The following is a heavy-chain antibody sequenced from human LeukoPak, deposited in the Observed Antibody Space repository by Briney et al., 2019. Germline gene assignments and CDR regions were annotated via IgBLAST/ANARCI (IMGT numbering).Heavy chain of an antibody. J-gene: IGHJ4*02. CDR1: GFTFSDYY. CDR3: ARTVRNPEA. V-gene: IGHV3-11*03. Sequence: GGSLRLSCAASGFTFSDYYMSWIRQAPGKGLEWVSHISNSGSYTNYADSVKGRLTISRDNAKNSLYLQMNSLRAEDTAVYYCARTVRNPEAWGQGTLVTVSS. CDR2: ISNSGSYT. D-gene: IGHD1-14*01.